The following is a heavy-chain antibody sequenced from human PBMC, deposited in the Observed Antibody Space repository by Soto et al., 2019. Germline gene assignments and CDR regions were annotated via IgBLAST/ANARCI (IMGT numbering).Heavy chain of an antibody. CDR1: GFTFSLYS. V-gene: IGHV3-48*02. CDR3: ARAVTWGLDV. J-gene: IGHJ6*02. D-gene: IGHD3-10*01. CDR2: ISRSSTGI. Sequence: EVQLVESGGGLVQPGGSLRLSCAASGFTFSLYSMSWVRQAPGKGLEWVSYISRSSTGIHYADSVKGRFTISRDDATNSMRLQMNSLRDGDTAVYYCARAVTWGLDVWGQGPTVSISS.